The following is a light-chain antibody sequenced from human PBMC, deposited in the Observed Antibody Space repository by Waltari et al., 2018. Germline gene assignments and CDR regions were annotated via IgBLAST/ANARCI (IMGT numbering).Light chain of an antibody. Sequence: DIQMTQSPSTLSASVGDRVTITCRASQSISTWLAWYQQKPGKAPNLLIYKASTLESGVPSRFSGSGSATDFTLTISSLQPDDFATYYCQQYNLSPYTFGQGTTLEI. CDR2: KAS. CDR3: QQYNLSPYT. V-gene: IGKV1-5*03. J-gene: IGKJ2*01. CDR1: QSISTW.